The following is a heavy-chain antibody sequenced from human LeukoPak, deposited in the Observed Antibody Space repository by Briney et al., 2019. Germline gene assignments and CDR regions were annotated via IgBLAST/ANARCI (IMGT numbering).Heavy chain of an antibody. D-gene: IGHD1-26*01. Sequence: GGSLRLSCAASGFTVSSNYMSWVRQAPGKGLEWVSVIYSGGSTYYADSVKGRFTISRDNSKNTLYLQMNNLRAEDTAVYYCARDGGYGSYVSPSNWYFDLWGRGTMVTVSS. J-gene: IGHJ2*01. CDR1: GFTVSSNY. V-gene: IGHV3-53*01. CDR2: IYSGGST. CDR3: ARDGGYGSYVSPSNWYFDL.